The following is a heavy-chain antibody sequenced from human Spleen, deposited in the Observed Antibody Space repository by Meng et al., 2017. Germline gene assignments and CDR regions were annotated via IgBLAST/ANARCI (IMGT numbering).Heavy chain of an antibody. CDR3: ARHDWFDP. Sequence: ELQLVETGGGWIQPGEPLIFSCSAFGFIVSSDYMHWLRQAPGKGLEWVSVLYSGGGTYYADSVKGRFTISRDNSKNTVYLQMNSLRAEDTAIYYCARHDWFDPWGQGTLVTVSS. V-gene: IGHV3-53*02. CDR2: LYSGGGT. J-gene: IGHJ5*02. CDR1: GFIVSSDY.